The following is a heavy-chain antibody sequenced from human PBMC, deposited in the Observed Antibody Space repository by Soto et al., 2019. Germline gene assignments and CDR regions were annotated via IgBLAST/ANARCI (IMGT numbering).Heavy chain of an antibody. V-gene: IGHV5-51*01. CDR2: IYPGDSDT. Sequence: RGESLKISCKGSGYSFTSYWIGWVRQMPGKGLEWMGIIYPGDSDTRYSPSFQGQVTISADKSISTAYLQWSSLKASDTAMYYCARRVRGWGDYPWFDPWGQGTLVTVSS. CDR1: GYSFTSYW. CDR3: ARRVRGWGDYPWFDP. D-gene: IGHD4-17*01. J-gene: IGHJ5*02.